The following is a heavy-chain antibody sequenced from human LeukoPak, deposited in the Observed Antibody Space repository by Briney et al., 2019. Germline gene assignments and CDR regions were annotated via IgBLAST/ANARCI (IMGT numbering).Heavy chain of an antibody. Sequence: GGSLRLSCVTPGFTFSNYGIHWVRQAPGKGLEWVAFIQYDAKKEYYGDPVKGRFTISRDNSKNTLYLQMNGLRGEDTAVYYCAKDTYTGNFYGYFDHWGQGTQVTVSS. CDR3: AKDTYTGNFYGYFDH. CDR2: IQYDAKKE. D-gene: IGHD1-26*01. V-gene: IGHV3-30*02. J-gene: IGHJ4*02. CDR1: GFTFSNYG.